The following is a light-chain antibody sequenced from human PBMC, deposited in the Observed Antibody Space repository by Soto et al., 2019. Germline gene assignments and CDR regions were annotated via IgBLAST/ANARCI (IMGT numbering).Light chain of an antibody. CDR1: QSVSSY. CDR2: DAS. CDR3: LKRSNWPLT. J-gene: IGKJ4*01. Sequence: EIVLTQSPATLSLSPGERATLSCRASQSVSSYLAWYQQKPGQAPRLLIYDASNRATGIPARFSGSGSGTDFTLPISSLEPEDFAFYYGLKRSNWPLTFGGGTKVEIK. V-gene: IGKV3-11*01.